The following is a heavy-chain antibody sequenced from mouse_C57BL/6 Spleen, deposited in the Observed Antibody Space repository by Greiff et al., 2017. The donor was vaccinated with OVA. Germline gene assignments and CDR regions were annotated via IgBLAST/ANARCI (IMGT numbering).Heavy chain of an antibody. J-gene: IGHJ4*01. CDR3: ARGEVTTYAMDY. Sequence: LVESGAELVRPGTSVKVSCKASGYAFTNYLIEWVKQRPGQGLEWIGVINPGSGGTNYNEKFKGKATLTADKSSSTAYMQLSSLTSEDSAVYFCARGEVTTYAMDYWGQGTSVTVSS. V-gene: IGHV1-54*01. D-gene: IGHD2-2*01. CDR1: GYAFTNYL. CDR2: INPGSGGT.